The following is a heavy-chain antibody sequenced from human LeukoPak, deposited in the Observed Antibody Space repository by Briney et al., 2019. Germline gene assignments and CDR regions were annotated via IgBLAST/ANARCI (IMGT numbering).Heavy chain of an antibody. CDR2: IYHSGST. D-gene: IGHD2-2*01. V-gene: IGHV4-4*02. Sequence: SGTLSLTCAVSGGSISSSNWWSWVRQPPGKGLEWIGEIYHSGSTNYNPSLKGRVTISVDKSKNQFSLKLSSVTAADTAVYYCARIVVVPAAPLAAFDYWGQGTLVTVSS. CDR1: GGSISSSNW. CDR3: ARIVVVPAAPLAAFDY. J-gene: IGHJ4*02.